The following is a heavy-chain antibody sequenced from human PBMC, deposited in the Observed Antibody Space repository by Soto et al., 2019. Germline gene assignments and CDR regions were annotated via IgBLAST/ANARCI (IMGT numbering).Heavy chain of an antibody. Sequence: PGGSLRLSCAASGFTFSSYAMSWVRQAPGKGLEWVSAISGSGGSTYYADSVKGRFTISRDNSKNTLYLQMNSLRAEDTAVYYCARVTKVAATRPYYYYGMDVWGQGTTVTVSS. D-gene: IGHD2-15*01. J-gene: IGHJ6*02. CDR2: ISGSGGST. CDR3: ARVTKVAATRPYYYYGMDV. CDR1: GFTFSSYA. V-gene: IGHV3-23*01.